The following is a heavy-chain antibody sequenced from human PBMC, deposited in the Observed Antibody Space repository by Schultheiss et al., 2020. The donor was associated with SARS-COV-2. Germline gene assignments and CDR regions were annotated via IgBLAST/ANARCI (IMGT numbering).Heavy chain of an antibody. V-gene: IGHV4-61*01. D-gene: IGHD1-20*01. CDR1: GYSISSGYY. CDR3: ARVYNWGRPYWYFDL. CDR2: IYYSGST. J-gene: IGHJ2*01. Sequence: SQTLSLTCAVSGYSISSGYYWSWIRQPPGKGLEWIGYIYYSGSTNYNPSLKSRVTISVDTSKNQFSLKLSSVTAADTAVYYCARVYNWGRPYWYFDLWGRGTLVTVSS.